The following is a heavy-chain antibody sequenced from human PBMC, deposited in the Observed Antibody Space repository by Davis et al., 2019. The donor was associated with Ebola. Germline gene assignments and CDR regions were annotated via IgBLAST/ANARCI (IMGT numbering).Heavy chain of an antibody. J-gene: IGHJ4*02. V-gene: IGHV7-4-1*02. Sequence: AASVKVSCKTSGYIFTDYVINWVRQAPGQGLQWVGWINTNTGNTMYAQGFTGRFVFSVDTSVSTTYLQITSLQTEDTAVYYCARGEIQWPTFYLDHWGQGVLVTVSS. CDR3: ARGEIQWPTFYLDH. CDR2: INTNTGNT. CDR1: GYIFTDYV. D-gene: IGHD5-12*01.